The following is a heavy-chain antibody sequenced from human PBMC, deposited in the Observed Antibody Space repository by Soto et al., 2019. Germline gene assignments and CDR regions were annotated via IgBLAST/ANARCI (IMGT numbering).Heavy chain of an antibody. CDR2: IFYLGSS. D-gene: IGHD3-3*02. Sequence: SSETLSLTCTVSGDSIISSDFYWGWVRQPPGKGLEWIGSIFYLGSSYYNPSLKSRVTMSVDTSKNQFSLRLRSVTAADTALYFCARHSLALRKNNWSDPWGQGIMVTVSS. J-gene: IGHJ5*02. CDR1: GDSIISSDFY. V-gene: IGHV4-39*01. CDR3: ARHSLALRKNNWSDP.